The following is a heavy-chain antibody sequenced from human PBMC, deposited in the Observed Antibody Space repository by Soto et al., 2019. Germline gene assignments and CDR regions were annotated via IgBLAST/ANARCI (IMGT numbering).Heavy chain of an antibody. D-gene: IGHD3-10*01. V-gene: IGHV3-33*03. Sequence: QLHLVESGGGVVQPGASVRLSCEASGFTFSAFGMHWVRQAPGKGLEWVAGIRHDGSNDYYSDFAKGRLTISRDNSRDTLYLQINSLRADDSAVDYCASVNTVRSWDYDGMDIWGQGTTVTVSS. CDR2: IRHDGSND. CDR3: ASVNTVRSWDYDGMDI. CDR1: GFTFSAFG. J-gene: IGHJ6*02.